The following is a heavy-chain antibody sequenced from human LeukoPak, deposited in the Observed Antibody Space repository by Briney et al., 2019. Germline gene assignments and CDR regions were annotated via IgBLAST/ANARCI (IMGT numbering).Heavy chain of an antibody. CDR3: ARDHSYGPLDY. J-gene: IGHJ4*02. CDR1: GFTFSSSW. D-gene: IGHD5-18*01. V-gene: IGHV3-7*01. CDR2: IKQDGSEK. Sequence: GGSLRLSCAASGFTFSSSWMSWVRQAPGKGLEWVANIKQDGSEKYYVDSVKGRFTISRDNAKNSLYLQMNSLRAEDTAVYYCARDHSYGPLDYWGQGTLVTVSS.